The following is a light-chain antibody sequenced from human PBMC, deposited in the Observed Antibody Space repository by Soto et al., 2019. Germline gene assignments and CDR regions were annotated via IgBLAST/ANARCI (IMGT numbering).Light chain of an antibody. CDR2: DAS. Sequence: EIVWTHAPGTLSLSPRERASLSFRASQSVDSSYLAWYHQRPGQAPRLLIYDASTRTTGIPSRFSGSGSGTEFTLTISSLQSEDFAVYYCQQYNHWPRTFGRGTKVDNK. CDR1: QSVDSSY. CDR3: QQYNHWPRT. V-gene: IGKV3-15*01. J-gene: IGKJ1*01.